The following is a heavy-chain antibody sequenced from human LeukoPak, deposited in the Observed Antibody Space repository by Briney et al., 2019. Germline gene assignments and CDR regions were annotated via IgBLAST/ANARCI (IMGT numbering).Heavy chain of an antibody. D-gene: IGHD6-6*01. Sequence: SETLSLTCTVFGGSISSYYWSWIRQPAGKGLEWIGRIYTSGSTNYNPSLKSRVTMSVDTSKNQFSLKLSSVTGADTAVYYCARDLAARPGMDVWGKGTTVTVSS. J-gene: IGHJ6*03. V-gene: IGHV4-4*07. CDR3: ARDLAARPGMDV. CDR1: GGSISSYY. CDR2: IYTSGST.